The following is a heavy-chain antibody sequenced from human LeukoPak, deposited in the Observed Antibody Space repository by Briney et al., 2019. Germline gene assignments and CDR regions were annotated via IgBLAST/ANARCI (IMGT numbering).Heavy chain of an antibody. V-gene: IGHV4-34*01. J-gene: IGHJ4*02. D-gene: IGHD1-26*01. CDR2: INHSGST. Sequence: SETLSLTCAVYGGSFSGYYWSWIRQPPGKGLEWIGEINHSGSTNYNPPLKSRVTISVDTSKNQFSLKLSSVTAADTAVYYCARDGDYGRYFDYWGQGTLVTVSS. CDR1: GGSFSGYY. CDR3: ARDGDYGRYFDY.